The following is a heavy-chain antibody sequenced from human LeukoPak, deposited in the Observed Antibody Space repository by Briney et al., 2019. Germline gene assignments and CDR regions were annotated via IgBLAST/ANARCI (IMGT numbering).Heavy chain of an antibody. J-gene: IGHJ4*02. CDR3: AKTTYDILTGYFN. V-gene: IGHV3-30*02. CDR1: GFTFSSYG. CDR2: IRYDGSNK. D-gene: IGHD3-9*01. Sequence: GGSLRLSCAASGFTFSSYGMHWVRQAPGKGLEWVAFIRYDGSNKYYADSVKGRFTISRDDSKNTLYLQMNSLRAEDTAVYYCAKTTYDILTGYFNWGQGTLVTVSS.